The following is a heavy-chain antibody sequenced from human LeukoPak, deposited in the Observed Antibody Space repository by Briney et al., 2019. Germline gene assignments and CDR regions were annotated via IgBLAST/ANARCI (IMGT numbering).Heavy chain of an antibody. V-gene: IGHV4-59*01. CDR2: IYYSGYT. J-gene: IGHJ4*02. Sequence: PSETLSLTCTVSGGSISSYYWSWIRQPPGKGLEWIGCIYYSGYTNYKSSLKSRVTISVDTSKNQFSLKLSSVTAADTAVYYCARVLGYSYDHYFDYWGQGTLVTVSS. D-gene: IGHD5-18*01. CDR3: ARVLGYSYDHYFDY. CDR1: GGSISSYY.